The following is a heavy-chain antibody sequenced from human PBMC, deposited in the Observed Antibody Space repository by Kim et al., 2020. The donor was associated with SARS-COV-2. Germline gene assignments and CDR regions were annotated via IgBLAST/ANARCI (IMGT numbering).Heavy chain of an antibody. D-gene: IGHD6-13*01. V-gene: IGHV3-33*01. Sequence: SADTVKSRVTITKDNHKNTLYLKMNSLRAEDTAVYYCARGQQLAEDAFDIWGQGTMVTVYS. J-gene: IGHJ3*02. CDR3: ARGQQLAEDAFDI.